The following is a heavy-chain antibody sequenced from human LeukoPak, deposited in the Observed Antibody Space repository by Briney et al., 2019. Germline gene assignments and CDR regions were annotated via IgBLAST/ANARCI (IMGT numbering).Heavy chain of an antibody. CDR1: GGSFSGYY. CDR3: ARKLSYSSGWYEGPNWFDP. D-gene: IGHD6-19*01. Sequence: SETLSLTCAVYGGSFSGYYWSWIRQPPGKGLEWIGEINHSGSTNYNPSLKSRATISVDTSKNQFSLKLSSVTAADTAVYYCARKLSYSSGWYEGPNWFDPWGQGTLVTVSS. CDR2: INHSGST. J-gene: IGHJ5*02. V-gene: IGHV4-34*01.